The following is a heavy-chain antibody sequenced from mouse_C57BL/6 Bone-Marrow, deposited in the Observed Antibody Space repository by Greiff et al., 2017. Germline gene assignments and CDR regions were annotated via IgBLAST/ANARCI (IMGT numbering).Heavy chain of an antibody. Sequence: QVQLQQPGAELVKPGASVKVSCKASGYTFTSYWMHWVKQRPGQGLEWIGNIDPTDSETHYNQKFKDKATLTVDKSSSTAYMQLSSLTSEDSAVYYGARLCYAMDDWGQGASVTV. J-gene: IGHJ4*01. CDR3: ARLCYAMDD. V-gene: IGHV1-74*01. CDR2: IDPTDSET. CDR1: GYTFTSYW. D-gene: IGHD6-1*01.